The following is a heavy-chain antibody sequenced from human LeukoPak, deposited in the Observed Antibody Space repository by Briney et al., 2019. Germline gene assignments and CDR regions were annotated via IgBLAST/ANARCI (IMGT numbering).Heavy chain of an antibody. D-gene: IGHD1-26*01. V-gene: IGHV3-74*01. Sequence: RESLRLSCAASGFTFSSYWMHWVRQAPAKGLVWVSRINSDGSSTSYADSVKGRFTISRDNAKNTLYLQMNSLRAEDTAVYYCARDVYSGSYFNPWGQGTLVTVSS. CDR2: INSDGSST. CDR1: GFTFSSYW. J-gene: IGHJ5*02. CDR3: ARDVYSGSYFNP.